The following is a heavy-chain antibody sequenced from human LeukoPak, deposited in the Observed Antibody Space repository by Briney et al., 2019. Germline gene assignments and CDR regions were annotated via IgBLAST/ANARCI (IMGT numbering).Heavy chain of an antibody. Sequence: GGSLRLSCSASGFTFSSYSMNWVRQAPGRGREWFSSIISSSSYIYYADSVKGRFTISRDNSKNSLYLQMNSLRAEDTAVYYCARYLEWELPTPGAFDIWGQGTMVTVSS. CDR3: ARYLEWELPTPGAFDI. J-gene: IGHJ3*02. D-gene: IGHD1-26*01. CDR2: IISSSSYI. V-gene: IGHV3-21*01. CDR1: GFTFSSYS.